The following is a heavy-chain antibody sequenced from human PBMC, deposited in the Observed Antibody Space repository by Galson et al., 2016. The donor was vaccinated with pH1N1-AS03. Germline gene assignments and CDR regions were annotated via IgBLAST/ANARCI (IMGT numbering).Heavy chain of an antibody. CDR2: INTDSGVT. CDR3: ARDPRGPCSSATCATTYYFGMDV. CDR1: GYIFTGFC. J-gene: IGHJ6*02. Sequence: SVKVSCKASGYIFTGFCVHWVRQAPGQGLEWMGWINTDSGVTNYAQKFQAWVTMTGDTSISTAYLELYGLKSDDTAVYYCARDPRGPCSSATCATTYYFGMDVWGQGTTVFVSS. D-gene: IGHD2/OR15-2a*01. V-gene: IGHV1-2*04.